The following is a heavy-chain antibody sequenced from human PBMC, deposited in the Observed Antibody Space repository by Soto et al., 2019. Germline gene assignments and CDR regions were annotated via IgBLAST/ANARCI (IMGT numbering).Heavy chain of an antibody. CDR3: AARLWFGELGHDAFDI. CDR2: ITPFNGNT. D-gene: IGHD3-10*01. V-gene: IGHV1-45*02. CDR1: GYTFTYRY. Sequence: SVKVSCKASGYTFTYRYLHWVRQAPGQALEWMGWITPFNGNTNYAQKFQDRVTITRDRSMSTAYMELSSLRSEDTAMYYCAARLWFGELGHDAFDIWGQGKMVTVSS. J-gene: IGHJ3*02.